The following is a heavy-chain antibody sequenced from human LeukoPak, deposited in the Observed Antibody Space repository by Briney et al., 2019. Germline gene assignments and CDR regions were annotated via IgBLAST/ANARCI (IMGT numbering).Heavy chain of an antibody. J-gene: IGHJ4*02. V-gene: IGHV4-39*01. CDR2: IYYSGIT. CDR1: GVSISSSSYY. Sequence: SETLSLTCTVSGVSISSSSYYWGWIRQPPGKGLEGIVNIYYSGITYYNPSPKSRVTISVDTSNNQFSLKLSPLTPADVAVYYCARQLGYCSSTSCYADKVDYWGQGTLVTVSS. CDR3: ARQLGYCSSTSCYADKVDY. D-gene: IGHD2-2*01.